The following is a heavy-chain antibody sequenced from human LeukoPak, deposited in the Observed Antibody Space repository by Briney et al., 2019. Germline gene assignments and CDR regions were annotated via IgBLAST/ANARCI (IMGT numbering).Heavy chain of an antibody. D-gene: IGHD3-22*01. V-gene: IGHV3-23*01. J-gene: IGHJ4*02. CDR2: ISGSGRDT. CDR3: ATNYCDSRGYLSDLDY. Sequence: PGGSLRLSCAASGFTFSSYAMNWVRQAPVKGLEWVSGISGSGRDTYYADSVKGRFTISRDNSKNTLYLQMNSLRADDTAVYYCATNYCDSRGYLSDLDYWGKGALVSVSS. CDR1: GFTFSSYA.